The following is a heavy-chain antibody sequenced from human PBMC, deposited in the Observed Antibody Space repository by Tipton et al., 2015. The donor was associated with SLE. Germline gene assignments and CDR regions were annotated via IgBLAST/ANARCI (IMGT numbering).Heavy chain of an antibody. Sequence: GLVKPSETLSLTCAVYGGSFSGYYWSWIRQPPGKGLEWIGYIYYSGSTYYNPSLKSRVTISVDTSKNQFSLKLSSVTAADTAVYYCARDRGIAAAGTWGQGTLVTVSS. J-gene: IGHJ5*02. CDR3: ARDRGIAAAGT. V-gene: IGHV4-34*09. CDR2: IYYSGST. CDR1: GGSFSGYY. D-gene: IGHD6-13*01.